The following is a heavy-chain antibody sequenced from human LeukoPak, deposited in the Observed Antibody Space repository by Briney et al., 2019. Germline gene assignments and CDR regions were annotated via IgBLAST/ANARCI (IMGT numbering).Heavy chain of an antibody. CDR1: GFTFSSYW. Sequence: GGSLRLSCADSGFTFSSYWMSWVRQAPGKGLEWVANIKHDGSEKYYVDSVKGRFTISRDNAMNSLYLQMNSLRAEDTAVYYCATIYCSSGRCYYFDYWGQGTLVTVSS. D-gene: IGHD2-15*01. V-gene: IGHV3-7*03. CDR2: IKHDGSEK. CDR3: ATIYCSSGRCYYFDY. J-gene: IGHJ4*02.